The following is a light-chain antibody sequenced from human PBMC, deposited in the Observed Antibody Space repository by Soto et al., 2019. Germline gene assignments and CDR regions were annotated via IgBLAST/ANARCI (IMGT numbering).Light chain of an antibody. CDR1: QSVSSNY. J-gene: IGKJ2*01. CDR2: AAS. CDR3: QQYGTSPHT. V-gene: IGKV3-20*01. Sequence: EIVLTQSPGTLSLSPGERATLSCRASQSVSSNYLAWYRQKPGQAPRLLIYAASSRATDIPDRFSGSGSGTDFPLTIRRLEPEDSAVYSCQQYGTSPHTFGQGTKLEIK.